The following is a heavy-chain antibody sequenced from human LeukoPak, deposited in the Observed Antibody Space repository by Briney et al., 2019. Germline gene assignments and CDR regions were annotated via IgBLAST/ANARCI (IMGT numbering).Heavy chain of an antibody. CDR1: GFTFSSYA. D-gene: IGHD2-21*02. CDR2: ISGSGGST. V-gene: IGHV3-23*01. CDR3: AKSPRVTPMGY. Sequence: GGSLRLSCAASGFTFSSYAMSWVRQAPGKGLEWGSAISGSGGSTYYADSVKGRFTISRDNSKNTLCLQMNSLRAEDTAVYYCAKSPRVTPMGYWGQGTLVTVSS. J-gene: IGHJ4*02.